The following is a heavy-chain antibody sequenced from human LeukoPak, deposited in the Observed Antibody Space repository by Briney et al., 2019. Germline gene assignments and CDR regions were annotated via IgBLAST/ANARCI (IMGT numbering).Heavy chain of an antibody. D-gene: IGHD2-2*01. CDR3: ARSSPRRYFDL. V-gene: IGHV4-61*02. Sequence: PSQTLSLTCTVSGGSISSGSYYWSWIRQPAGKGLEWIGRLSTSGSTNYNPSLKSPVTLSVDTSKNQFSLKLTSVTATDTAVYYCARSSPRRYFDLWGRGTLVTVSS. J-gene: IGHJ2*01. CDR1: GGSISSGSYY. CDR2: LSTSGST.